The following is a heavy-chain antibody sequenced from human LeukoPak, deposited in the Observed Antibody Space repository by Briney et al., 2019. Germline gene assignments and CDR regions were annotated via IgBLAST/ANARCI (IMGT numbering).Heavy chain of an antibody. CDR3: ARCLGFRIGSSWYPDAFDI. CDR2: IYYSGST. J-gene: IGHJ3*02. Sequence: SGTLSLTCAVSGGSISSYYWSWIRQPPGKGLEWIGYIYYSGSTNYNPSLKSRVTISVDTSKNQFSLKLSSVTAADTAVYYCARCLGFRIGSSWYPDAFDIWGQGTMVTVSS. D-gene: IGHD6-13*01. V-gene: IGHV4-59*01. CDR1: GGSISSYY.